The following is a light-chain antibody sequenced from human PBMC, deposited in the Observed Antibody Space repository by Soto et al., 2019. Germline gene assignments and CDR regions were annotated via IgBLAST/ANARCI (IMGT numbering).Light chain of an antibody. J-gene: IGKJ1*01. Sequence: EIVMTQSPATLSVSPGERATLSCRASQSISNNLAWYQQQPGQTPRLLIYGASTTATGIPARFSGSGSGTEFTLTISSLQPDDFATYYCQQYMSYSFGQGTKVDI. CDR1: QSISNN. V-gene: IGKV3-15*01. CDR3: QQYMSYS. CDR2: GAS.